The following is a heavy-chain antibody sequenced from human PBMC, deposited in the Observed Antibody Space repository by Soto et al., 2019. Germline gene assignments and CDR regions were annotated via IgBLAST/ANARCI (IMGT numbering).Heavy chain of an antibody. Sequence: GGSLRLSCAASGFTFSSYAMNWVRQAPGKGLERVSTIVGSGVNIYYADSVKGRLTISRDNSKSTLFLQMNSLRAEDTAVYFCAKGGGSAFYYYMDVWGKGTTVTVSS. J-gene: IGHJ6*03. CDR1: GFTFSSYA. CDR3: AKGGGSAFYYYMDV. CDR2: IVGSGVNI. V-gene: IGHV3-23*01. D-gene: IGHD6-19*01.